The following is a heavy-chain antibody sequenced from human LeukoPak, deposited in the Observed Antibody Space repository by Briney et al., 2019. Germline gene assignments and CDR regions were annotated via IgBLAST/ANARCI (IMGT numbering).Heavy chain of an antibody. CDR2: TYYSGST. V-gene: IGHV4-59*01. CDR1: GGSISSYY. J-gene: IGHJ3*02. CDR3: ARAPSIGPRGAFDI. D-gene: IGHD1-26*01. Sequence: PSETLSLTCTVSGGSISSYYWSWIRQPPGKGLEWIGYTYYSGSTNYNPSLKSRVTISVDTSKNQFSLKLSSVTAADTAVYYCARAPSIGPRGAFDIWGQGTMVTVSS.